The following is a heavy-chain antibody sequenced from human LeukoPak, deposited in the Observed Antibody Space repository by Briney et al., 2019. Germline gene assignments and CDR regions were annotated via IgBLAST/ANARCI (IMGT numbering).Heavy chain of an antibody. D-gene: IGHD1-20*01. V-gene: IGHV1-69*13. CDR1: GGTFSSYA. Sequence: ASVKVSCKASGGTFSSYAISWVRQAPGQGLEWMGGIIPIFGTANYAQKFQGRVTITADESTSTAYMELSSLRSEDTAVYYCARDKGVYITGTGYYYYMDVWGKGTTVTVSS. CDR3: ARDKGVYITGTGYYYYMDV. J-gene: IGHJ6*03. CDR2: IIPIFGTA.